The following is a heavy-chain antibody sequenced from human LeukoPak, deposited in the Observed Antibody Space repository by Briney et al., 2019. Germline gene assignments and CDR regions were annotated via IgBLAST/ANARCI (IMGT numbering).Heavy chain of an antibody. Sequence: SETLSLTCTVSGGSISSYYWSWIRQPPGKGLEWIGYIYYSGSTNYNPSLKSRVTISVDASKNQFSLKLSSVTAADTAVYYCARGGYSSGQVDYWGQGTLVTVSS. CDR3: ARGGYSSGQVDY. CDR2: IYYSGST. V-gene: IGHV4-59*01. J-gene: IGHJ4*02. D-gene: IGHD6-19*01. CDR1: GGSISSYY.